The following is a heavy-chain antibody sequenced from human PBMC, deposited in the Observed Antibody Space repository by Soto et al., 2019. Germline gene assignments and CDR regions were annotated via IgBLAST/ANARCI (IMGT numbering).Heavy chain of an antibody. J-gene: IGHJ5*02. CDR2: INPSGGGT. CDR1: GYTFINYY. CDR3: ARGAAVAGGNNCFDP. D-gene: IGHD6-19*01. Sequence: ASVKVSCKAFGYTFINYYIHWVRRAPGQGLVWMGIINPSGGGTTYAQKFQGRVTMTRDTSTSTVYMQLTSLTLEDTAVYYCARGAAVAGGNNCFDPWGQGTLVTVSS. V-gene: IGHV1-46*01.